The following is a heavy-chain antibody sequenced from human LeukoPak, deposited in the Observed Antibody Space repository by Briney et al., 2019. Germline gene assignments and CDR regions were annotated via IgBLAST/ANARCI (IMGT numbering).Heavy chain of an antibody. V-gene: IGHV3-23*01. CDR3: ARDMGTYYYGSGSLLGAFDI. J-gene: IGHJ3*02. CDR2: ISGSGGST. Sequence: GGSLRLSCAASGFTFSSYAMSWVRQAPGKGLEWVSAISGSGGSTYYADSVKGRFTISRDNSKNTLYLQMNSLRAEDTAVYYCARDMGTYYYGSGSLLGAFDIWGQGTMVTVSS. CDR1: GFTFSSYA. D-gene: IGHD3-10*01.